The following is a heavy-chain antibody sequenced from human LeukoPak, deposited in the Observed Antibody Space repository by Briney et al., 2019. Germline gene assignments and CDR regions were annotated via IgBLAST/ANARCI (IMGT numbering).Heavy chain of an antibody. J-gene: IGHJ4*02. Sequence: PSETLSLTCAVYGGSFSGYYWSWIRQPPGKGLEWIGEINHSGSTNYNPSLKSRVTISVDTSKNQFSLKLSSVTAADTAVYYCARGDFWSGYPFGYWGQGTLVTVSS. CDR2: INHSGST. CDR1: GGSFSGYY. D-gene: IGHD3-3*01. V-gene: IGHV4-34*01. CDR3: ARGDFWSGYPFGY.